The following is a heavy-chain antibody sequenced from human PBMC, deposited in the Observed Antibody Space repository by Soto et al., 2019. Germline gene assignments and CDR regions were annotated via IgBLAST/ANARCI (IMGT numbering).Heavy chain of an antibody. D-gene: IGHD6-19*01. V-gene: IGHV5-51*01. CDR1: GYISSVYC. CDR3: ARREGTGWPF. Sequence: PGESLKISCNVSGYISSVYCIGLVRQMPGRGLEWMGVIYPGDSDTRYSPSFQGQVTISADKSLNTAYLQWSNLRTSDTAIYYCARREGTGWPFWGQGTLVTVSS. CDR2: IYPGDSDT. J-gene: IGHJ4*02.